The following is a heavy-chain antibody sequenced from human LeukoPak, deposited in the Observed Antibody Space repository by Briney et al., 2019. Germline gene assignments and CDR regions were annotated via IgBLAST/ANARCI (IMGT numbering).Heavy chain of an antibody. CDR3: ATSYYNSGYFPFDY. CDR1: GGTFTSYA. J-gene: IGHJ4*02. D-gene: IGHD3-22*01. CDR2: IIPIFGTA. Sequence: GASVKVSCKASGGTFTSYAISWVRQAPGQGLEWMGGIIPIFGTANYAQKFQGRVTITADESTSTAYMELRSLRSEDTAVYYCATSYYNSGYFPFDYWGQGTLVTVSS. V-gene: IGHV1-69*13.